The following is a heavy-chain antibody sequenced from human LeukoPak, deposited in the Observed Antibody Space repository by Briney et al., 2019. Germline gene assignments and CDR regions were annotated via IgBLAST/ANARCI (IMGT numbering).Heavy chain of an antibody. D-gene: IGHD4-23*01. J-gene: IGHJ6*02. Sequence: PGGSLRLSCAASGFSVSSKYMSWVCQAPGKGLEWVSYISRSSSTIYYADSVKGRFTISRDNAKNSLYLQMNSLRDEDTAVYYCARVQPPPTVVTPRYYYYGMDVWGQGTTVTVSS. CDR1: GFSVSSKY. CDR3: ARVQPPPTVVTPRYYYYGMDV. CDR2: ISRSSSTI. V-gene: IGHV3-48*02.